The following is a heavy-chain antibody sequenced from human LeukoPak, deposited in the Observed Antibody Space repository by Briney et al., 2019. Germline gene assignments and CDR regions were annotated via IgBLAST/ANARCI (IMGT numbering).Heavy chain of an antibody. Sequence: SGGSLRLSCAASGFTFSSYEVNWVRQAPGKGLEWVSYISSSGSTIYYADSVKGRFTISRDNAKNSLYLQMNSLRAEDTAVYYCARVSWLLSPPDYWGQGTLVTVSS. CDR1: GFTFSSYE. CDR2: ISSSGSTI. J-gene: IGHJ4*02. D-gene: IGHD2-2*01. CDR3: ARVSWLLSPPDY. V-gene: IGHV3-48*03.